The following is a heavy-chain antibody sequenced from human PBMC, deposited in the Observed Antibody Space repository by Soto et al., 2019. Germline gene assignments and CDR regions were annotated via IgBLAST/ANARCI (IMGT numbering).Heavy chain of an antibody. V-gene: IGHV4-31*03. CDR2: TSNSVST. Sequence: QVQLQESGPGLVKPSQTLSLTCTVSGGSITSSGYYWSWIRQHPGEGLEWIGFTSNSVSTYYNPSLKSRVTISVDTSSNQFSLNLKSVTAADTAVYYCARGGGSTKVDYWGQGTLVTVS. J-gene: IGHJ4*02. D-gene: IGHD2-2*01. CDR1: GGSITSSGYY. CDR3: ARGGGSTKVDY.